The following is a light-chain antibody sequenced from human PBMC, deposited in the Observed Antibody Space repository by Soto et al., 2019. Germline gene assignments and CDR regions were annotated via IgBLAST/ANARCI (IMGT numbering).Light chain of an antibody. CDR1: GSDVGGYNL. J-gene: IGLJ1*01. Sequence: QSVLTQPASVSGSPGQSITISCTGTGSDVGGYNLVTWYQQLPGKAPKLMLYDVSKRPSGVSNRFSGSKSGNTASLTISGLQAEDEADYYCCSYSGSGIPYVFGTGTKVTVL. CDR2: DVS. CDR3: CSYSGSGIPYV. V-gene: IGLV2-23*02.